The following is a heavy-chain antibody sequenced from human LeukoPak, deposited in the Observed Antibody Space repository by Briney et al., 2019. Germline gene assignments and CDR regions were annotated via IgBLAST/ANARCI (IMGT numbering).Heavy chain of an antibody. CDR1: GGSFSDYY. CDR3: AREYTAYRGLFDP. D-gene: IGHD3-10*01. Sequence: TSETLSLTCVVFGGSFSDYYWSWIRQSPEKGLEWIGEISHRGNTNYNPSLKSRVTISVDTSKNQVSLKLSSVTAADTAVYYCAREYTAYRGLFDPWGQGTLVTVSS. J-gene: IGHJ5*02. CDR2: ISHRGNT. V-gene: IGHV4-34*01.